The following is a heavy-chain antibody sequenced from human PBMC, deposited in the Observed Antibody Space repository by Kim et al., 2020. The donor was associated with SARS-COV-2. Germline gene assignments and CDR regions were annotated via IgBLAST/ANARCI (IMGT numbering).Heavy chain of an antibody. J-gene: IGHJ6*02. V-gene: IGHV4-31*02. Sequence: YTPSLKSRVTISVDPSKNQFSLKLSSVTAADTAVYYCARGPQSYYYGMDVWGQGTTVTVSS. CDR3: ARGPQSYYYGMDV.